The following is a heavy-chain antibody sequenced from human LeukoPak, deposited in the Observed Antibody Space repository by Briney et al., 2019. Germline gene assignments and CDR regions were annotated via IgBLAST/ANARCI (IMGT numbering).Heavy chain of an antibody. D-gene: IGHD6-19*01. CDR3: ARVFSSGWAAEYFQH. V-gene: IGHV3-21*01. J-gene: IGHJ1*01. Sequence: VGSLRLSCAASGLTFSSYSMNWVRQAPGRGLEWVSSITSSSSYIYYADSVKGRFTISRDNAKNSLYLQMNSLRAEDTAVYYCARVFSSGWAAEYFQHWGQGTLVTVSS. CDR2: ITSSSSYI. CDR1: GLTFSSYS.